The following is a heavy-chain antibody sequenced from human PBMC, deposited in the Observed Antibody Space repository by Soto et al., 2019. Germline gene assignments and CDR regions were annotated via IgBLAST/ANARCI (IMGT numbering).Heavy chain of an antibody. CDR2: IAYDGNEK. CDR3: GKDVGDYVPYYYGVDV. V-gene: IGHV3-30*18. J-gene: IGHJ6*02. CDR1: GFTFKTHA. Sequence: QVQLVESGGGVVQPGTSLRLSCAASGFTFKTHAMHWVRQAPGKGLEWMAVIAYDGNEKFYADSVKGRFTISRDNSKNALYLQINTLGNEETAVYYCGKDVGDYVPYYYGVDVWGQGTTVTVSS. D-gene: IGHD1-26*01.